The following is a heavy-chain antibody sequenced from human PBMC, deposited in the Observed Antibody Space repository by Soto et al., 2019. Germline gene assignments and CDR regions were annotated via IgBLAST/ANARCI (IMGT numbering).Heavy chain of an antibody. CDR1: GASINNTSYY. CDR3: GRPWGIGLTPPGP. D-gene: IGHD6-13*01. Sequence: SETLSLTCTVSGASINNTSYYWGRIRQSPGKGLEWIGNIYYSGKTYYSPSLKSRVSISVDASRNQFSLRLSSVTAADTAVYYCGRPWGIGLTPPGPWGQGVLVTVSS. V-gene: IGHV4-39*01. J-gene: IGHJ5*02. CDR2: IYYSGKT.